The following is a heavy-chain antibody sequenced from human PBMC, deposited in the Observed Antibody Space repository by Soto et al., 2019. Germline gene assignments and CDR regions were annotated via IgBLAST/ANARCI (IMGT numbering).Heavy chain of an antibody. V-gene: IGHV4-31*03. Sequence: PSESLSLTGTVSVGSISSGGYYWSWIRQHPGKGLEWIGYIYYSGSTYYNPSLKSRVTISVDTSKNQFSLKLSSVTAADTAVYYCARVGSPDDFDWLFWFDPWGQGTLVTVSS. J-gene: IGHJ5*02. D-gene: IGHD3-9*01. CDR1: VGSISSGGYY. CDR2: IYYSGST. CDR3: ARVGSPDDFDWLFWFDP.